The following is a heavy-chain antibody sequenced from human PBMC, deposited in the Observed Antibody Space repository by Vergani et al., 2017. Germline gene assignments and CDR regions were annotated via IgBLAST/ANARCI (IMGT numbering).Heavy chain of an antibody. CDR1: GGSISSGSYY. J-gene: IGHJ6*02. Sequence: QVQLQESGPGLVKPSQTLSLTCTVSGGSISSGSYYWSWIRQPAGKGLEWIGRIYTSGSTNYNPSLKSRVTISVDKSKNQFSLKLSSVTAADTAVYYCARRGSWQLWPYCMDVWGQGTTVTVSS. CDR3: ARRGSWQLWPYCMDV. D-gene: IGHD6-6*01. V-gene: IGHV4-61*02. CDR2: IYTSGST.